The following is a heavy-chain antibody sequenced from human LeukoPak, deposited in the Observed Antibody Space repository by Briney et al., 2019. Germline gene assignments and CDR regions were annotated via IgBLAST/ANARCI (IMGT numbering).Heavy chain of an antibody. CDR3: ARGSAVDY. V-gene: IGHV4-59*12. CDR2: IRYSVST. Sequence: SETLSLTCTVSGGSITTYFWSWIRQPPGKGLEWVGYIRYSVSTSYNPSLKSRVTMSVDTSKNQFSLKLSSVTAADTAVYYCARGSAVDYWGQGTLVTVSS. J-gene: IGHJ4*02. D-gene: IGHD2-15*01. CDR1: GGSITTYF.